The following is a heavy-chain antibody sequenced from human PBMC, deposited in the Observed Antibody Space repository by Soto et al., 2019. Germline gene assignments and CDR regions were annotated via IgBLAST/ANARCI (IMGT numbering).Heavy chain of an antibody. CDR1: GFTFSSYA. Sequence: EVQLLESGGGLVQPGGSLRLSCAASGFTFSSYAMSWVRQAPGKGLEWVSAISGSGGSTYYADSVKGRFTISRDNSKNTLYLQMNSLRAEDTAVYYCAKDIYYDILTGYYKNFGVAYWGQGTLVTVSS. D-gene: IGHD3-9*01. V-gene: IGHV3-23*01. CDR3: AKDIYYDILTGYYKNFGVAY. J-gene: IGHJ4*02. CDR2: ISGSGGST.